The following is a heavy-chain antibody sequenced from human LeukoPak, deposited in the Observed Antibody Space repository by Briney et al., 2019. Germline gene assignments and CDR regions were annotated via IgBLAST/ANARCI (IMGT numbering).Heavy chain of an antibody. CDR3: ARGATYAYYFDY. CDR1: GFTFSTNW. D-gene: IGHD4-17*01. CDR2: INGDGSRT. V-gene: IGHV3-74*01. J-gene: IGHJ4*02. Sequence: GGSLILSCAASGFTFSTNWMHWVRQAPGKGLVWVSRINGDGSRTNYADSVEGRFTISRDNAKNTVYLQMNSLRAEDTAVYYCARGATYAYYFDYWGQGILVTVSS.